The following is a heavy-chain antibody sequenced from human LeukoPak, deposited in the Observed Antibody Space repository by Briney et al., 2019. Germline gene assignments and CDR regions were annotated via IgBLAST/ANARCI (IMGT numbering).Heavy chain of an antibody. J-gene: IGHJ4*02. V-gene: IGHV3-48*01. CDR2: ISSSGITI. D-gene: IGHD3-10*01. CDR1: GFTFNRYS. Sequence: PGGSLRLSCAASGFTFNRYSVNWVRQAPGQGREWISYISSSGITIYYADSVQGRFIISRDNAKNSLYLQMNSLRAEDTAVYYCARDSATKVRGPVIGSTDFWGQGTLVTVSS. CDR3: ARDSATKVRGPVIGSTDF.